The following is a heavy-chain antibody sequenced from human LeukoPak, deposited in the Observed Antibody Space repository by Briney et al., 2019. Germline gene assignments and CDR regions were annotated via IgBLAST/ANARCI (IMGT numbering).Heavy chain of an antibody. J-gene: IGHJ4*02. V-gene: IGHV4-59*01. CDR2: IYYSGTT. CDR1: GGSISSYY. CDR3: ARDSRGYYDSSGYFDH. D-gene: IGHD3-22*01. Sequence: SETLSLTCTVSGGSISSYYWSWIRQPPGKGLEWIGYIYYSGTTKQNPSLKSRVTLSVDTSKNQLYLKLNSVSAADTAVYYCARDSRGYYDSSGYFDHWGQGTLVTVSS.